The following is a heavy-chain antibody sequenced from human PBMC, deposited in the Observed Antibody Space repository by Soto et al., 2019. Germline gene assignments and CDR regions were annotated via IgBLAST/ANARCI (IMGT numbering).Heavy chain of an antibody. CDR1: GGSISSYY. J-gene: IGHJ6*02. CDR3: ARDTRNYDYVWGSYRSQDYYYYGMDV. D-gene: IGHD3-16*02. CDR2: IYYSGST. Sequence: LSLTCTVSGGSISSYYWSWIRQPPGKGLEWIGYIYYSGSTNYNPSLKSRVTISVDTSKNQFSPKLSSVTAADTAVYYCARDTRNYDYVWGSYRSQDYYYYGMDVWGQGTTVTVSS. V-gene: IGHV4-59*01.